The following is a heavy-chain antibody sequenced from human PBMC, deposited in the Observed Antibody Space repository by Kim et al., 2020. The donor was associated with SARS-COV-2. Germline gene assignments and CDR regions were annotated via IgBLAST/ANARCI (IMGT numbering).Heavy chain of an antibody. J-gene: IGHJ5*02. V-gene: IGHV3-30*01. D-gene: IGHD6-13*01. Sequence: ADSVKSRFTISRDNSENTLYLQMNSLRAEDTAVYYCARARKTATGEFDPWGQGTLVTVSS. CDR3: ARARKTATGEFDP.